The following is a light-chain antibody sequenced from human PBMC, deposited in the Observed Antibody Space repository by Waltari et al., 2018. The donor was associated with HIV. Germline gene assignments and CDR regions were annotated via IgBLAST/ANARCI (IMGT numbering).Light chain of an antibody. CDR2: ANN. CDR1: SGNIASSY. Sequence: NFILTQPHSVSESPGKTVTISCTRSSGNIASSYVQWYHLRPASSPTTVIYANNQRPSGVLARCSGSIDSASNSSSLTISGLRTDDDADYCWQSHDNMIVYVFGGGTYVTVL. CDR3: QSHDNMIVYV. J-gene: IGLJ1*01. V-gene: IGLV6-57*01.